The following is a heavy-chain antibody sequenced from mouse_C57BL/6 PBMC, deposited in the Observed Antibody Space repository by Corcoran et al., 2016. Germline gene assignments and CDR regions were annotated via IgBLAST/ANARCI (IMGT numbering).Heavy chain of an antibody. CDR2: INTYSGVP. V-gene: IGHV9-3*01. CDR3: ARSIFNYHYLDYFDY. D-gene: IGHD1-2*01. CDR1: GYTFTTYG. Sequence: QIQLVQSGPELKKPGETVKISCKASGYTFTTYGMSWVKQAPGKGLKWMGWINTYSGVPTYADDFKGRFAFSLETSASTAYLQINNLKNEDTATYFCARSIFNYHYLDYFDYWGQGTTLTVSS. J-gene: IGHJ2*01.